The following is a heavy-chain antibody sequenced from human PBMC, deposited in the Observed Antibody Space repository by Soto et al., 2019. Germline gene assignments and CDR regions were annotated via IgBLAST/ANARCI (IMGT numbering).Heavy chain of an antibody. V-gene: IGHV3-7*01. CDR2: IKQDGSEK. Sequence: EVQLVESGGDLVQPGGSLRLSCAASGFAFSGYWMSWVRQAPGKGLEGVANIKQDGSEKYYVDSGKGRFTISRDNAKNSLYLQMNSLRVEDTAVYYCARATSVDAYWGQGTLVTVSS. CDR3: ARATSVDAY. J-gene: IGHJ4*02. D-gene: IGHD5-12*01. CDR1: GFAFSGYW.